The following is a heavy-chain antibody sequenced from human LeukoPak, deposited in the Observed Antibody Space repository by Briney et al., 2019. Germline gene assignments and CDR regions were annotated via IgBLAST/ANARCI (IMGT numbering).Heavy chain of an antibody. CDR2: INHSGST. V-gene: IGHV4-34*01. CDR3: ARGQMLQPYDY. J-gene: IGHJ4*02. D-gene: IGHD2-2*01. Sequence: KSSETLSLTCAVYGGSFSGYYWSWIRQPPGKGLEWIGEINHSGSTNYNPSHKSRVTISVDTSKNQFSLKLSSVTAADTAVYYCARGQMLQPYDYWGQGTLVTVSS. CDR1: GGSFSGYY.